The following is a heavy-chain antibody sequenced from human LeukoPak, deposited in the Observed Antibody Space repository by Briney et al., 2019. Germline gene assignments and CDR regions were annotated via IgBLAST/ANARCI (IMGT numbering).Heavy chain of an antibody. J-gene: IGHJ3*02. V-gene: IGHV3-23*01. D-gene: IGHD2-15*01. Sequence: GRSLRLSCAASGFTFSSYAMHWVRQAPEKGLEWVSAISGSGGSTYYADSVKGRFTISRDNSKNTLYLQMNSLRAEDTAVYYCAKGGPRRDAFDIWGQGTMVTVSS. CDR2: ISGSGGST. CDR3: AKGGPRRDAFDI. CDR1: GFTFSSYA.